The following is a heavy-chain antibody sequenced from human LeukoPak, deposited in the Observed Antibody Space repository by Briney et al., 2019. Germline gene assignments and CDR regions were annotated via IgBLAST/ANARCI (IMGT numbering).Heavy chain of an antibody. CDR2: IRSKAYGGTT. D-gene: IGHD2-15*01. J-gene: IGHJ4*02. Sequence: GGSLRLSCAASGFTFSNAWMSWFRQAPGKGLEWVGFIRSKAYGGTTEYAASVKGRFSISRDDSKSIAYLQMNSLKTEDTAVYYCTRGKGDQGWYWGQGTLVTVSS. V-gene: IGHV3-49*03. CDR1: GFTFSNAW. CDR3: TRGKGDQGWY.